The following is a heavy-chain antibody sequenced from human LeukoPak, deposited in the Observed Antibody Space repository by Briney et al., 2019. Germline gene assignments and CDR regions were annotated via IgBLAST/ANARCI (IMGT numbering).Heavy chain of an antibody. CDR1: GGSISSGGYY. V-gene: IGHV4-31*03. CDR2: VYYSGTT. CDR3: ARADNWFDP. J-gene: IGHJ5*02. Sequence: SRTLSLTCTVSGGSISSGGYYWSWIRQHPGKGLEWIGYVYYSGTTYYNPSLKSRVTMSVDTSKNQFSLKLSSVTAADTAMYYCARADNWFDPWGQGTLVTVSS.